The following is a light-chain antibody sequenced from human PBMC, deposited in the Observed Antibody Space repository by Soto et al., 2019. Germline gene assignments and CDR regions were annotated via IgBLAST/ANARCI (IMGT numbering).Light chain of an antibody. CDR3: TSWDDSLYHVV. J-gene: IGLJ2*01. V-gene: IGLV1-47*01. CDR2: RNN. Sequence: QSVLTQPPSASGTTGQRVTFSCSGGRSNIGSNYVFWYQQFPGTAPKLLIYRNNQRPSGVPDRFSGSKSGTSASLAISGLRSEDEADYYCTSWDDSLYHVVFGGGTKVTVL. CDR1: RSNIGSNY.